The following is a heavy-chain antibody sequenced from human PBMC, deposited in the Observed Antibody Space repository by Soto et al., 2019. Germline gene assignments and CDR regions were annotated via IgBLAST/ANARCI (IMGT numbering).Heavy chain of an antibody. D-gene: IGHD1-26*01. V-gene: IGHV6-1*01. CDR1: GDSVSSSSAA. Sequence: QVQLQQSGSGLVKPSQTLSLTCAISGDSVSSSSAAWPWIRQSPSGGLEWLGRTYYRSKWYHQYAVSVKSRITINPDPPQNQFSLQLNSVTPENTAVYYCTRWEHEHGKMDVWGRGTTVTVSS. J-gene: IGHJ6*02. CDR2: TYYRSKWYH. CDR3: TRWEHEHGKMDV.